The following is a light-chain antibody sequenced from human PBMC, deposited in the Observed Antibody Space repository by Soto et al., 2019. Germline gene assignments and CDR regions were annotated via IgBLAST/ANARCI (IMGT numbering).Light chain of an antibody. CDR3: QQYNSYPWT. CDR1: QFISSW. J-gene: IGKJ1*01. CDR2: HAS. Sequence: DIQMTQSPSTLSASVGDRVTITCRASQFISSWLAWYQQKPGKVPKLLIFHASNLESGVPSRFSGSGSGTEFTLTISSLQPXXXATYYCQQYNSYPWTFGQGTKVEI. V-gene: IGKV1-5*01.